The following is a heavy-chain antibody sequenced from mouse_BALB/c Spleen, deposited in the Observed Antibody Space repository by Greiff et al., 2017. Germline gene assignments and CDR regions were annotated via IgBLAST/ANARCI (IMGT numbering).Heavy chain of an antibody. V-gene: IGHV5-15*02. CDR1: GFTFSDYG. CDR3: ATSPFDY. Sequence: EVQLKESGGGLVQPGGSRKLSCAASGFTFSDYGMAWVRQAPGKGPEWVAFISNLAYSIYYADTVTGRFTISRENAKNTLYLEMSSLRSEDTAMYYCATSPFDYWGQGTTLTVSS. CDR2: ISNLAYSI. J-gene: IGHJ2*01.